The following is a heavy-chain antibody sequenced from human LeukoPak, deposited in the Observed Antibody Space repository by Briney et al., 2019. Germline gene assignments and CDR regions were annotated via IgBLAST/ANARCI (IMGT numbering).Heavy chain of an antibody. D-gene: IGHD3-16*01. CDR1: GYTLTELS. J-gene: IGHJ4*02. CDR3: ARGGY. CDR2: FDPEDGET. V-gene: IGHV1-24*01. Sequence: ASVKVSCKVSGYTLTELSMHWVRQAPGKGLEWMGGFDPEDGETIYAQKLQGRVTMTTDTSTSTAYMELRSLRSEDTAVYYCARGGYWGQGTLVTVSS.